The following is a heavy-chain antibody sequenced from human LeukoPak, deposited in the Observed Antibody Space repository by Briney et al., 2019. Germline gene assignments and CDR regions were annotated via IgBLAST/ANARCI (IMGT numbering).Heavy chain of an antibody. Sequence: SETLSLTCTVSGGSISSYYWSWIRQPPGKGLEWIAYIYYSGSTNYNPSLKSRVTISVDTSKNQFSLKLSSVTAADTAVYYCARHSLQQLVYFDYWGQGTLVTVPS. V-gene: IGHV4-59*08. J-gene: IGHJ4*02. D-gene: IGHD6-13*01. CDR3: ARHSLQQLVYFDY. CDR2: IYYSGST. CDR1: GGSISSYY.